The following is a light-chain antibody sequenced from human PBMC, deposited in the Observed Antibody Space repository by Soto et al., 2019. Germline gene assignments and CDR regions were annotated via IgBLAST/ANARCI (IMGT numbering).Light chain of an antibody. Sequence: DIQMTQSPSTLSASVGDRVTITCRASQSISRRLAWYQQKPGKAPNLLIYKASRLQSGVPSRFSGSGSGTEFTLTISSLQPEDFASYYCQQYNSYSTFGQGTKVDIK. V-gene: IGKV1-5*03. CDR1: QSISRR. CDR3: QQYNSYST. CDR2: KAS. J-gene: IGKJ1*01.